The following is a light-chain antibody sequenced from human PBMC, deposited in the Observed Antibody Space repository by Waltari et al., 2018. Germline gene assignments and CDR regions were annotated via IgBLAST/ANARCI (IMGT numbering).Light chain of an antibody. CDR2: WAS. J-gene: IGKJ1*01. Sequence: DIVMTQSPDSLAVSLGERATINCKSIQTVLYRDNNKNYLTWYQQKPGQPPKLLFSWASIRESGVPDRLSASGSGTDFTLTISSLQAEDVAVYYCHQHYTTPWTFGQGTKVEIK. CDR1: QTVLYRDNNKNY. CDR3: HQHYTTPWT. V-gene: IGKV4-1*01.